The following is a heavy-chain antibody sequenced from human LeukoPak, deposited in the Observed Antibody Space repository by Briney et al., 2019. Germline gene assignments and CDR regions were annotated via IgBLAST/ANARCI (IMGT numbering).Heavy chain of an antibody. CDR2: MYCSGSP. D-gene: IGHD3-22*01. CDR3: ARPYDSSGYRRAFDI. CDR1: GXSMSSFY. Sequence: SETLSLTCTVSGXSMSSFYXXWXXXPXGXGLXGSXXMYCSGSPNYNPSLNSRATISVDTYKTKFPLKLTSVTDADTAVYYCARPYDSSGYRRAFDIWGQGTMVTVSS. J-gene: IGHJ3*02. V-gene: IGHV4-59*08.